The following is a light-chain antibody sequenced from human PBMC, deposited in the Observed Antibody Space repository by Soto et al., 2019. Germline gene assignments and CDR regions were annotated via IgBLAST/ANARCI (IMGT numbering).Light chain of an antibody. CDR1: TSDVGGYNY. J-gene: IGLJ2*01. Sequence: QSALTQPASVSGSPGQSITISCTGTTSDVGGYNYVSWYQHHPGKAPKLIIYDVSNRPSGVSNRFSGSKSVNTASLTISGLQAEDEADYFCCSYTTISTLVFGGGTKLTV. CDR2: DVS. CDR3: CSYTTISTLV. V-gene: IGLV2-14*03.